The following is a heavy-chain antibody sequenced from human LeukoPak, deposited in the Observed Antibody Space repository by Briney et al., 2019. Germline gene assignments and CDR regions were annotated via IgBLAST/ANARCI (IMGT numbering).Heavy chain of an antibody. CDR1: GFSFSTSG. Sequence: GRSLRLSCEASGFSFSTSGVHWVRQAPGKGLEWMAVISKDGRKNHYADSVKGRFTISRDNSKSTLFLQMDSLRPEDTAIYYCARDLLNYGSAYYDVGIFDSWGQGTLVTVSS. CDR2: ISKDGRKN. J-gene: IGHJ4*02. D-gene: IGHD3-10*01. CDR3: ARDLLNYGSAYYDVGIFDS. V-gene: IGHV3-30*04.